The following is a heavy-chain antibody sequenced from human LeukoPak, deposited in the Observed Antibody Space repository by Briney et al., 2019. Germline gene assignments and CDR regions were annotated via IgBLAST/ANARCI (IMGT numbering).Heavy chain of an antibody. Sequence: SETLSLTCTVSGCSISSYYWSWIRQPPGKGLEWIGYIYYSGSTNYNPSFKSRVTISVDTSKNQSSLKLSSVTAADTAVYYCARDLRDYVWGSYLDVWGKGTTVTVSS. V-gene: IGHV4-59*01. CDR3: ARDLRDYVWGSYLDV. CDR1: GCSISSYY. CDR2: IYYSGST. J-gene: IGHJ6*03. D-gene: IGHD3-16*01.